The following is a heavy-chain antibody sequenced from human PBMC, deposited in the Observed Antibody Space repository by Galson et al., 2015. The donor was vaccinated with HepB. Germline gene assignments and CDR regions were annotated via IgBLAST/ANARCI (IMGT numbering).Heavy chain of an antibody. V-gene: IGHV1-58*02. Sequence: SVKVSCKASGFIFRSSGIQWVRQARGQRLEWIGWIVVASGDTNYAQEFQERVTITRDMSTSTAYMELSSLTFEDTAIYFCAVDGYYGGNLVDFDLWGQGTPVTVSS. D-gene: IGHD4-23*01. CDR1: GFIFRSSG. J-gene: IGHJ4*02. CDR2: IVVASGDT. CDR3: AVDGYYGGNLVDFDL.